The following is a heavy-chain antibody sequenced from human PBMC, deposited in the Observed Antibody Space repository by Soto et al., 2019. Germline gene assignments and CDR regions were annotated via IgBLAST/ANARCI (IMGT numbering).Heavy chain of an antibody. V-gene: IGHV4-39*01. Sequence: QLQLQASGPGLVTPSETLSLTCTVSGGSISSSNYYWGWIRQPPGKGLEWIGSISYSGSTYYNPPNKSRVTMSVDTSKNQFSLKLTSVAAADTAVYYCARRRYSIGWSTNWFDPWGQGTLVTVSS. CDR2: ISYSGST. D-gene: IGHD6-19*01. J-gene: IGHJ5*02. CDR3: ARRRYSIGWSTNWFDP. CDR1: GGSISSSNYY.